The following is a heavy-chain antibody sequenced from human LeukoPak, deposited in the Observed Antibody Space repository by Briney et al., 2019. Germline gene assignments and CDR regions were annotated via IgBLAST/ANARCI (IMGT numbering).Heavy chain of an antibody. D-gene: IGHD5-24*01. CDR2: ISGSGGHT. CDR3: AKGGVATMRDGYNYYYYYMEV. J-gene: IGHJ6*03. CDR1: GITFTSHP. Sequence: PGGSLRLSCAASGITFTSHPMSWVRQAPGKGLEWVSLISGSGGHTYYGDSVKGRFTISRDNSKSTLYLQMNSLRAEDTAVYYCAKGGVATMRDGYNYYYYYMEVWGRGTTVTVSS. V-gene: IGHV3-23*01.